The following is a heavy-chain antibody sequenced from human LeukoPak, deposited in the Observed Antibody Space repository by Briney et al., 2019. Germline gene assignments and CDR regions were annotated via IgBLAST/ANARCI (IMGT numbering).Heavy chain of an antibody. CDR2: ISNSGGRT. V-gene: IGHV3-23*01. D-gene: IGHD5-12*01. CDR3: AKSYNGYESKPDY. J-gene: IGHJ4*02. Sequence: GGSLRLSCAASGFTFSSYWMSWVRQAPGKGLEWVSSISNSGGRTFYTDSVKGRFTISRDNSKITLYLQMNSLRAEDTAVYYCAKSYNGYESKPDYWGQGTLVTVSS. CDR1: GFTFSSYW.